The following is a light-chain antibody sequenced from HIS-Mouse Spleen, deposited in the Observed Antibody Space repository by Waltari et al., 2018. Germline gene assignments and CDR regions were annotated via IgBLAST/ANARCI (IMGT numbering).Light chain of an antibody. Sequence: QSALTQPRSVSGSPGQSVTISCTGTSSDVGGYNYVSWYQQHPGKAPKLMIYDVSKRPSGVPDRFSDSKSGNTASLTISGLQAEDEAEYYCCSYAGSYTFVVFGGGTKLTVL. J-gene: IGLJ2*01. CDR2: DVS. CDR3: CSYAGSYTFVV. V-gene: IGLV2-11*01. CDR1: SSDVGGYNY.